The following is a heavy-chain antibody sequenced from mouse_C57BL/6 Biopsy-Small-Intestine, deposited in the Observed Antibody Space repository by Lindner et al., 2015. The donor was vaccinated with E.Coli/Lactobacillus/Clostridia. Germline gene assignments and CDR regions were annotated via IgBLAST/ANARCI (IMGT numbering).Heavy chain of an antibody. J-gene: IGHJ4*01. Sequence: SVKVSCKASGYTFTSYAMHWVRQAPGQRLEWMGWINAGNGNTKYSQKFQGRVTITRDTSASTAYMELSSLRSEDTAVYYCAREYSSSWYYFGYWGQGTLVTVSS. D-gene: IGHD1-1*02. CDR3: AREYSSSWYYFGY. V-gene: IGHV1-84*02. CDR2: INAGNGNT. CDR1: GYTFTSYA.